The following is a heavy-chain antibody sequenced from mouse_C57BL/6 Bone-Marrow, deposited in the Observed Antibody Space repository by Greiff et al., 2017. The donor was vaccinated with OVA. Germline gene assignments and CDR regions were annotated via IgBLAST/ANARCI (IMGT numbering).Heavy chain of an antibody. CDR3: ARAYYYEDGFAY. CDR1: GYTFSDYE. J-gene: IGHJ3*01. Sequence: VQLQQSGAELVRPGASVTLSCKASGYTFSDYEMHWVKQTPVHGLEWIGAIDPETGGTAYNQKFKGKAILTADKSSSTAYMELRSLTSEDSAVYYCARAYYYEDGFAYWGQGTLVTVSA. V-gene: IGHV1-15*01. CDR2: IDPETGGT. D-gene: IGHD1-1*02.